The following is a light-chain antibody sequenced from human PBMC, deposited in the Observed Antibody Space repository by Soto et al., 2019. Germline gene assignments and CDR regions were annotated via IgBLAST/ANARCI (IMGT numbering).Light chain of an antibody. J-gene: IGLJ2*01. V-gene: IGLV2-8*01. CDR2: EVS. CDR3: SSYAGSNSNVV. CDR1: SSDVGGYNY. Sequence: QSVLTQPPSASGSPGQSVTISCTGTSSDVGGYNYVSWYQQHQGKAPKLMIYEVSKRPSGVPDRFSGSKSGNTASLTVSGLQAEDEADYYCSSYAGSNSNVVFGGGTKLTVL.